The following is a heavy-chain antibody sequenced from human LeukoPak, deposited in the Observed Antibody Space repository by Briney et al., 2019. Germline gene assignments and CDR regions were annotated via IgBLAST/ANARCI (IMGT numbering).Heavy chain of an antibody. Sequence: GGSLRLSCAASGFTFNSNAMNWLRQAPGKGLEWVSGISSISNSAYYADSVKGRFTISRDNSKSTLYLQMNNLSAEDTAVYYCARRSAARDAFDIWGQGTMVTGSS. CDR3: ARRSAARDAFDI. CDR1: GFTFNSNA. V-gene: IGHV3-23*01. J-gene: IGHJ3*02. CDR2: ISSISNSA. D-gene: IGHD6-6*01.